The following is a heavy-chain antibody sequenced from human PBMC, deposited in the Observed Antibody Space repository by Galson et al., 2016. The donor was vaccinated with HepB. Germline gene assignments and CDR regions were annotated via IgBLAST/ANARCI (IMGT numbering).Heavy chain of an antibody. V-gene: IGHV3-74*01. CDR1: GFTFSSYW. D-gene: IGHD1-14*01. Sequence: SLRLSCAASGFTFSSYWMHWVRQAPGKGLVWVSRINSDGSITTYADSVKGRFTISRDNAKDTLYLQMNSLRAEDTALYYCARGGSHDGPYYYYGMDVWGQGTTVTGSS. J-gene: IGHJ6*02. CDR3: ARGGSHDGPYYYYGMDV. CDR2: INSDGSIT.